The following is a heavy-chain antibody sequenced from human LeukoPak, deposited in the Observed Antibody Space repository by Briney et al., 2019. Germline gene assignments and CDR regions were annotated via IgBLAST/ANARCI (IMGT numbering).Heavy chain of an antibody. Sequence: GGSLRLSCAASGFTFSSYGMNWVRQAPGKGLEWVSYISSSGSTIYYADSVKGRFTISRDNSKNTLYLQMNSLRAEDTAVYYCARVHNLAVADVDYYDYWGQGTLVTVSS. D-gene: IGHD6-19*01. CDR1: GFTFSSYG. CDR3: ARVHNLAVADVDYYDY. J-gene: IGHJ4*02. V-gene: IGHV3-48*01. CDR2: ISSSGSTI.